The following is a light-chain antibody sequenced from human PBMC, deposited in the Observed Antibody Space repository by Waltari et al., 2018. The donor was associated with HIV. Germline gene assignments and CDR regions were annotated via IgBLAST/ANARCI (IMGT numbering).Light chain of an antibody. J-gene: IGLJ3*02. CDR2: DVN. Sequence: QSALTQTASVSGSPGTSITISCTGTSSHVGNYNYVSWFHQPQDKAPTLILFDVNKRPSGVSSRFSGSKSAKTASLTISGLQPEDEGDYFCTSYTSSDTWVFGGGTKVTVL. CDR3: TSYTSSDTWV. CDR1: SSHVGNYNY. V-gene: IGLV2-14*03.